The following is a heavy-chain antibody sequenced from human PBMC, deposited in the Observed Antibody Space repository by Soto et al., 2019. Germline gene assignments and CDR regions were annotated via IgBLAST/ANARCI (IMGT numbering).Heavy chain of an antibody. Sequence: MRRSDAASLCVWSNLERRGVRQARGKRLEWVSYINTADSTQYHAESVTGRFTISRDHPRNSLSLQMNSPRAEDTAVYYCARAESSNPTCLTAYYSYGLDVWGQGTTVTV. J-gene: IGHJ6*01. CDR2: INTADSTQ. CDR1: LCVWSNLE. D-gene: IGHD2-2*01. CDR3: ARAESSNPTCLTAYYSYGLDV. V-gene: IGHV3-48*03.